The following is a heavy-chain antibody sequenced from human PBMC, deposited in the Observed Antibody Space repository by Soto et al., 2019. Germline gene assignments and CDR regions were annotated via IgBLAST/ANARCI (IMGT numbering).Heavy chain of an antibody. Sequence: EVQLLESGGGFVQPGGSLRLSCAASGFTFTNYALSWVRQAPGKGLEWVSTIGGGSGSTSYADSVKGRFSISRXXXKXXXXLQMSSLRAEDTALYYCATRMYSTSWYYFVSWGQGTLVTVSS. CDR1: GFTFTNYA. CDR3: ATRMYSTSWYYFVS. D-gene: IGHD6-13*01. V-gene: IGHV3-23*01. CDR2: IGGGSGST. J-gene: IGHJ4*02.